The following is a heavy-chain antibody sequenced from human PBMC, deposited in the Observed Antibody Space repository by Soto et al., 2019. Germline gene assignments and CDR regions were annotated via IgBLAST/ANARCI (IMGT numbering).Heavy chain of an antibody. CDR1: GYTFTSYG. V-gene: IGHV1-18*01. J-gene: IGHJ6*02. CDR3: ARDRRRVYYDFWSAPYGMDV. D-gene: IGHD3-3*01. Sequence: ASVKVSCKASGYTFTSYGISCVRQAPGQVLEWMGWISAYNGNTNYAQKLQGRVTMTTDTSTSTAYMELRSLRSDDTAVYYCARDRRRVYYDFWSAPYGMDVWGQGTTVTVSS. CDR2: ISAYNGNT.